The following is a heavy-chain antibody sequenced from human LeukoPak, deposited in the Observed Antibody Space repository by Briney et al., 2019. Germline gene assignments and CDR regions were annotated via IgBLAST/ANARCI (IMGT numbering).Heavy chain of an antibody. CDR3: ARSSIAVAGTEDY. J-gene: IGHJ4*02. D-gene: IGHD6-19*01. CDR1: GGSISSYY. Sequence: PSETLSLTCTVSGGSISSYYWGWIRQPPGKGLEWIGSIYYSGSTYYNPSLKSRVTISVDTSKNQFSLKLSSVTAADTAVYYCARSSIAVAGTEDYWGQGTLVTVSS. V-gene: IGHV4-39*01. CDR2: IYYSGST.